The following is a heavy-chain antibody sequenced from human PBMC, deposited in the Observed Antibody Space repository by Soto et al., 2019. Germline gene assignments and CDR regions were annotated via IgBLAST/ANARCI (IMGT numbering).Heavy chain of an antibody. J-gene: IGHJ6*02. D-gene: IGHD1-26*01. Sequence: QVQLVESGGGVVQPGRSLRLSCAASGFTFSSYGMHWVRQAPGKGLEWVAVISYDGSKKYYADSVKGRFTISRDNSKNTLYLQMNSLRAEDTAVYYCATHDSGSYYVSPLAGMDVLGQGTTVTVSS. V-gene: IGHV3-30*03. CDR2: ISYDGSKK. CDR3: ATHDSGSYYVSPLAGMDV. CDR1: GFTFSSYG.